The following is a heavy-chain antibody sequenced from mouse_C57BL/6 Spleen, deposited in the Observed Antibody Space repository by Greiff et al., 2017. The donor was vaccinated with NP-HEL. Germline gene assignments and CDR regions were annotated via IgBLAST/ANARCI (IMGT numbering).Heavy chain of an antibody. CDR1: GYTFTSYW. J-gene: IGHJ2*01. Sequence: QVQLQQPGAELVKPGASVKLSCKASGYTFTSYWMQWVKQRPGQGLEWIGEIDPSDSSTNYNQKFKGKATLTVDTSSSTAYMQLSSLTSEDAAVYYCARKGRLRTPFDDWGQGTTLTVSS. D-gene: IGHD2-4*01. CDR2: IDPSDSST. V-gene: IGHV1-50*01. CDR3: ARKGRLRTPFDD.